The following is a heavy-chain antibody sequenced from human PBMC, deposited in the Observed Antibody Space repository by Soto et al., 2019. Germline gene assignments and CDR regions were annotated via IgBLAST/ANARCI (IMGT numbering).Heavy chain of an antibody. CDR1: GFTFSSYG. V-gene: IGHV3-33*01. D-gene: IGHD3-22*01. CDR3: ARNYYYDSSGSQKDTNTFDY. J-gene: IGHJ4*01. Sequence: HPGGSLRLSCAASGFTFSSYGMHWVRQAPGKGLEWVAVIWYDGSNKYYADSVKGRFTISRDNSKNTLYLQMNSLRAEDTAVYYCARNYYYDSSGSQKDTNTFDYWGHGTLVTVSS. CDR2: IWYDGSNK.